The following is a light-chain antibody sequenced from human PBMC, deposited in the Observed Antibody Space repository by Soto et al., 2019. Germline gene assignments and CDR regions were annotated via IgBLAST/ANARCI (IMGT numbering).Light chain of an antibody. CDR1: SSNIGAGYD. CDR3: QSHDSSLHASV. CDR2: GNT. V-gene: IGLV1-40*01. Sequence: QSVLTQPPSVSGAPGQRVTISCTGSSSNIGAGYDVHWYLQLPGTAPKLLIYGNTNRPSGVPDRFSGSKSGSSASLAITGRQAEDDADYYCQSHDSSLHASVFGTGTKLTVL. J-gene: IGLJ1*01.